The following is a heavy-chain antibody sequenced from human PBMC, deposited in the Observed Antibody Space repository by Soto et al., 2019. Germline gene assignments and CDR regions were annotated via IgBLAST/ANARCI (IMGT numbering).Heavy chain of an antibody. CDR2: ISSRSNQI. CDR3: AKDRGLGSPVSGGLGV. CDR1: GFTFNNYN. J-gene: IGHJ6*02. V-gene: IGHV3-21*01. D-gene: IGHD3-10*01. Sequence: GGSLRLSCAASGFTFNNYNMNWVRQGPGKGLEWVASISSRSNQIFHADSVKGRFTISRDNAKNSVFLQMNSLRPEDTAVYYCAKDRGLGSPVSGGLGVWGQGTTVTVSS.